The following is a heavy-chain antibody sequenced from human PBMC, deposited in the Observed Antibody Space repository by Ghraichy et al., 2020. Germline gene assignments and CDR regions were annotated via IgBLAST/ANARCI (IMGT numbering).Heavy chain of an antibody. J-gene: IGHJ6*02. D-gene: IGHD1-1*01. CDR2: MNPNSGNT. Sequence: ASVKVSCKASGYTFTSYDINWVRQATGQGLEWMGWMNPNSGNTGYAQKFQGRVTMTRNTSISTAFMELSSLGSEDTAVYYCARDPRYNWNDDEYYYYYGMDVWGQGTTVTVSS. V-gene: IGHV1-8*01. CDR3: ARDPRYNWNDDEYYYYYGMDV. CDR1: GYTFTSYD.